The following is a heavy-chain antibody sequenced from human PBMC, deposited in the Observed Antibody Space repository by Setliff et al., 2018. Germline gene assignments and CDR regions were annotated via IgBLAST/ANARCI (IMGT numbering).Heavy chain of an antibody. Sequence: ASVKVSCKASGYTFTSYSITWVRQAPGRGLEWLGWISGYSGDTSYAQKFQDRVTLTTDTSTSTAYMEMRSLTSDDTAVYYCARGGDIITIFGVITPDYYYYMDVWGTGTTVTVS. CDR2: ISGYSGDT. V-gene: IGHV1-18*01. CDR3: ARGGDIITIFGVITPDYYYYMDV. D-gene: IGHD3-3*01. CDR1: GYTFTSYS. J-gene: IGHJ6*03.